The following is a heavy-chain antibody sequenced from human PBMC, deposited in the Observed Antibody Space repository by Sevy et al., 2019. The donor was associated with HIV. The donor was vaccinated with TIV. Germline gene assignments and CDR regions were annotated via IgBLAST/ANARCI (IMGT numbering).Heavy chain of an antibody. J-gene: IGHJ3*01. CDR1: GFTSTPYA. CDR3: AKDRYYFVSSGYYYHHDAFDV. CDR2: ISGCGAIT. Sequence: GGSLRLSCATSGFTSTPYAVAWVRQAPGKGLEWVAAISGCGAITYYVDSRKARFIISGDRTNKPVYLQMKGLRAEDTALYYCAKDRYYFVSSGYYYHHDAFDVWGRGTMVTVSS. D-gene: IGHD3-22*01. V-gene: IGHV3-23*02.